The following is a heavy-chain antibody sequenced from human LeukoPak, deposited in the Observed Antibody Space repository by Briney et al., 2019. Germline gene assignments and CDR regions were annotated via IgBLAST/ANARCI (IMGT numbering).Heavy chain of an antibody. CDR3: ALDSSGRSDDSFDI. J-gene: IGHJ3*02. CDR1: GGSISSYY. D-gene: IGHD6-25*01. Sequence: SETLSLTCTVSGGSISSYYWSWIRQPPGKGLEWIGYIYYSGSTNYNPSLKSRVTISVDTSKNQFSLNLNSVTAADTAVYYCALDSSGRSDDSFDIWGQGTMVTVSS. V-gene: IGHV4-59*01. CDR2: IYYSGST.